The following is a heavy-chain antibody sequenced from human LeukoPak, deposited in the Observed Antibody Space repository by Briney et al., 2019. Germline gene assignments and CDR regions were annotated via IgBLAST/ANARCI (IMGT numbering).Heavy chain of an antibody. V-gene: IGHV4-4*02. CDR2: LYHGGNI. CDR3: ARDCSGGTCKNGGRYDAFDI. J-gene: IGHJ3*02. D-gene: IGHD2-15*01. CDR1: GVTFTSYDW. Sequence: SETLSLTCAVSGVTFTSYDWWSWVRQTPGKGLEWIGALYHGGNINYNPSLKSRVSMLVDISNHQFSLRLTSVNAADTAVYYCARDCSGGTCKNGGRYDAFDIWGQGTMATVSS.